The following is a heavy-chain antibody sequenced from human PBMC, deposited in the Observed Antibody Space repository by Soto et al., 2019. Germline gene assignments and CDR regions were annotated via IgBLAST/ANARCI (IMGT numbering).Heavy chain of an antibody. CDR2: VYSGGST. J-gene: IGHJ2*01. V-gene: IGHV3-53*01. Sequence: HGGCMGLSCASSGFSVSVNYMSCFRQAPGKGLECVSVVYSGGSTYYTDSVKGRFTISRDNSRNTVLLQMNSMRAEDTAVYYCASLFRISPRYFDLWGRGTLVTVSS. CDR3: ASLFRISPRYFDL. CDR1: GFSVSVNY. D-gene: IGHD2-21*01.